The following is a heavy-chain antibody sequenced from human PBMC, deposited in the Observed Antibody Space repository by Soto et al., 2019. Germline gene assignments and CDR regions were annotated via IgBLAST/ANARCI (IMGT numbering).Heavy chain of an antibody. D-gene: IGHD6-13*01. J-gene: IGHJ6*02. CDR3: ASTQQLAEYYYYGMDV. CDR1: GFTVSSNY. Sequence: PGGSLRLSCAASGFTVSSNYMSWVRQAPGKGLEWVSVIYSGGSTYYADSVKGRFTISRDNSKNTLYLQMNSLRAEDTAVYYCASTQQLAEYYYYGMDVWGQGTTVTVSS. V-gene: IGHV3-53*01. CDR2: IYSGGST.